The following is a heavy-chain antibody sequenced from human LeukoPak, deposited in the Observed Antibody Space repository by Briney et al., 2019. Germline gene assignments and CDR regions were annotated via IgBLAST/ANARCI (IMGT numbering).Heavy chain of an antibody. V-gene: IGHV4-38-2*01. Sequence: PSETLSLTCAIYGYSISSGYYWGWIRQPPGKGLEWIGSAYYSGTTYYNPSLKSRVTISLDMSKNQFSLKLSSVTAADTAVYYCARPRESFNYYYMDVWGKGTTVTVSS. CDR1: GYSISSGYY. CDR3: ARPRESFNYYYMDV. CDR2: AYYSGTT. J-gene: IGHJ6*03.